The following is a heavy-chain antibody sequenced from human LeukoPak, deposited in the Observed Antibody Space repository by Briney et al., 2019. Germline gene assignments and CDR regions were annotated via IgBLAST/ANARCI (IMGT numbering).Heavy chain of an antibody. CDR3: TTTTYYYDSSGYD. CDR1: GFTFSGSA. Sequence: TGGSLRLSCAASGFTFSGSAMHWVRQASGKGLEWVGCIRSKANSYATAYAASVKGRFTISRDDSKNTAYLQMNSLKTEDTAVYYCTTTTYYYDSSGYDWGQGTLVTVSS. CDR2: IRSKANSYAT. D-gene: IGHD3-22*01. V-gene: IGHV3-73*01. J-gene: IGHJ4*02.